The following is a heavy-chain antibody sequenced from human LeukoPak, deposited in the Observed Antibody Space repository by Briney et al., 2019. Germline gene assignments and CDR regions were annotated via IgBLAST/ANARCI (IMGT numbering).Heavy chain of an antibody. CDR1: GGSISGSSYY. D-gene: IGHD3-22*01. V-gene: IGHV4-39*07. Sequence: SETLSLTCTVSGGSISGSSYYWGWIRQPPGKGLEWIGSMYYSGSTNYNPSLKSRVTISVDTSKNQFSLKLSSVTAADTAVYYCASSRYYYDSSGYYWNFNWFDPWGQGTLVTVSS. J-gene: IGHJ5*02. CDR3: ASSRYYYDSSGYYWNFNWFDP. CDR2: MYYSGST.